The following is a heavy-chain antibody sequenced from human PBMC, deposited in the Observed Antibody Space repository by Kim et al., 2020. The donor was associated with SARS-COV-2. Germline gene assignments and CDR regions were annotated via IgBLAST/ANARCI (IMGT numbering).Heavy chain of an antibody. CDR3: ATLDSSGYYKEYYFDY. Sequence: ASVKVSCKVSGYTLTELSMHWVRQAPGKGLEWMGGFDPEDGETIYAQKFQGRVTMTEDTSTDTAYMELSSLRSEDTAVHYCATLDSSGYYKEYYFDYWGQGTLVTVSS. D-gene: IGHD3-22*01. V-gene: IGHV1-24*01. CDR1: GYTLTELS. CDR2: FDPEDGET. J-gene: IGHJ4*02.